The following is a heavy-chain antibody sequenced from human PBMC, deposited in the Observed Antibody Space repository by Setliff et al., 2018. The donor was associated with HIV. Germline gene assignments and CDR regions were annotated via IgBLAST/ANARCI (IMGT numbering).Heavy chain of an antibody. J-gene: IGHJ6*02. Sequence: ASVKVSCKASGYTSTSYAMNWVRQAPGQGLEWMGWINTNTGNPTYAQGFTGRFVFSLDTSVSTAYLQISSLKAEDTAVYYCARAPLSSGWYDYYYYYGMDVWGQGTTVTVSS. CDR3: ARAPLSSGWYDYYYYYGMDV. V-gene: IGHV7-4-1*02. CDR2: INTNTGNP. CDR1: GYTSTSYA. D-gene: IGHD6-19*01.